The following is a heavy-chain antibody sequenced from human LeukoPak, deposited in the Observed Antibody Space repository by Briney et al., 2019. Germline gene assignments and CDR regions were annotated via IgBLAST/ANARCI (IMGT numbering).Heavy chain of an antibody. D-gene: IGHD6-19*01. CDR1: GFTFSNHW. Sequence: GGSLRLSCAASGFTFSNHWMNWVRQAPGKGPEWVANIKQDGSRINYVDSVKGRFSISRDNAKSSLYLQMNSLRVEDTAVYFCARDGSAWQLRPDTFHIWGQGTMVTVSS. V-gene: IGHV3-7*01. CDR3: ARDGSAWQLRPDTFHI. J-gene: IGHJ3*02. CDR2: IKQDGSRI.